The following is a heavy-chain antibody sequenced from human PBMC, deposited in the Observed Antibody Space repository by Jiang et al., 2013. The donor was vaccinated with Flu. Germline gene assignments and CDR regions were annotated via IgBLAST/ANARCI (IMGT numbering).Heavy chain of an antibody. V-gene: IGHV4-34*01. D-gene: IGHD3-22*01. CDR3: ARHAYYYESSGYYRRPHDGFDI. J-gene: IGHJ3*02. CDR1: GGSFSDYY. CDR2: INHSGST. Sequence: LLKPSETLSLTCAVYGGSFSDYYWNWIRQPPGKGLEWIGEINHSGSTNYNPSLKSRVTISVDTSKNQFSLKLSSVTAADTAVYYCARHAYYYESSGYYRRPHDGFDIWGQGTMVTVSS.